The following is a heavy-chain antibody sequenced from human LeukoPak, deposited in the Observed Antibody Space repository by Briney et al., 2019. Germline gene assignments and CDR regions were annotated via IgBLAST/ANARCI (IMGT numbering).Heavy chain of an antibody. CDR2: INPSGGST. J-gene: IGHJ4*02. CDR1: GYTFTSYY. CDR3: ARVRVVPAAMGRVFDY. D-gene: IGHD2-2*01. Sequence: ASVKVSCKASGYTFTSYYMHWVRQAPGQGLEWMGIINPSGGSTSYAQKFQGRVTMTRDMSTSTAYMELSSLRSEDTAVYYCARVRVVPAAMGRVFDYWGQGTLVTVSS. V-gene: IGHV1-46*01.